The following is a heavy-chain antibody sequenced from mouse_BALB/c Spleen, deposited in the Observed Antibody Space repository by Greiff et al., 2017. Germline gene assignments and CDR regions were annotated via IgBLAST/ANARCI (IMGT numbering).Heavy chain of an antibody. J-gene: IGHJ3*01. V-gene: IGHV5-9-4*01. CDR2: ISSGGSYT. D-gene: IGHD1-1*01. Sequence: VQLKQSGGGLVKPGGSLKLSCAASGFTFSSYAMSWVRQSPEKRLEWVAEISSGGSYTYYPDTVTGRFTISRDNAKNTLYLEMSSLRSEDTAMYYCARDGYYGSSFWFAYWGQGTLVTVSA. CDR1: GFTFSSYA. CDR3: ARDGYYGSSFWFAY.